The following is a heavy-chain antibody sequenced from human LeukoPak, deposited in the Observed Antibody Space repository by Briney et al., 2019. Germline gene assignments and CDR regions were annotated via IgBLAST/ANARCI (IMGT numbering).Heavy chain of an antibody. CDR2: IYYSGST. Sequence: PSETLSLTCTVSGGSISSSSYYWGWIRQPPGKGLERIGSIYYSGSTYYNPSLKSRVTISVDTSKNQFSLKLSSVTAADTAVYYCARDLLNEGNHLDYWGQGTLVTVSS. V-gene: IGHV4-39*02. CDR1: GGSISSSSYY. J-gene: IGHJ4*02. D-gene: IGHD4-23*01. CDR3: ARDLLNEGNHLDY.